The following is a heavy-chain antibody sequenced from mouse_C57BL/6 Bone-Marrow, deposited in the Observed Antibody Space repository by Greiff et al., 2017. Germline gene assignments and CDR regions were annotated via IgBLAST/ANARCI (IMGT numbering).Heavy chain of an antibody. Sequence: VQLQQSGAELVRPGASVELSCTASGFNIKDDYMHWVKQRPGQGLEWIGWIGPENGDTEYASKFQGKATITADTSSNTAYLQRRSLTSADTAVCDSTGGGAMDYWGQGTSVTVSS. V-gene: IGHV14-4*01. CDR2: IGPENGDT. CDR3: TGGGAMDY. CDR1: GFNIKDDY. J-gene: IGHJ4*01.